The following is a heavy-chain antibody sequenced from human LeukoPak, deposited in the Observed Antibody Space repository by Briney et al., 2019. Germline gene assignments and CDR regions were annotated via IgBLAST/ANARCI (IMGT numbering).Heavy chain of an antibody. CDR3: TTGLYSSSWQGVDY. J-gene: IGHJ4*02. Sequence: GGSLRLSCAASGFTFSNAWMSWVRQAPGKGLEWVGRIKSKTDGGTTDYAAPVKGRFTISSDDSKNTLYLQMNSLKTEDTAVYYCTTGLYSSSWQGVDYWGQGTLVTVSS. CDR2: IKSKTDGGTT. D-gene: IGHD6-13*01. CDR1: GFTFSNAW. V-gene: IGHV3-15*01.